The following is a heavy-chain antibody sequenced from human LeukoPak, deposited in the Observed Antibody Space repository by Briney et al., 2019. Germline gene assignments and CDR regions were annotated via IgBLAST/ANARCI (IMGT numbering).Heavy chain of an antibody. Sequence: GGSLRLSCVASGFTFSSYGMNWVRQAPGKGLEWNSHISSRSSTIYYADSVKGRFTISRDNAKNSLYLQMNSLRDEGTAVYYCARGCSGGSCFGDFDYWGQGTLGTVSS. CDR2: ISSRSSTI. D-gene: IGHD2-15*01. CDR1: GFTFSSYG. V-gene: IGHV3-48*02. J-gene: IGHJ4*02. CDR3: ARGCSGGSCFGDFDY.